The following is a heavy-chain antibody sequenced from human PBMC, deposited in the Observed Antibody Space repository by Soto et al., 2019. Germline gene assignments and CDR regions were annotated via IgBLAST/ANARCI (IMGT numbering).Heavy chain of an antibody. CDR2: INQDGRST. D-gene: IGHD3-16*01. V-gene: IGHV3-74*01. Sequence: GGSLRLSCGASGFTFSTYWMNWARQIPGKGQVWLARINQDGRSTAYADSVKGQFTISRDNSKNTAYLQMNNLRVDDTAVDYCVEEGGAGTGYWGQGALVTVSS. CDR3: VEEGGAGTGY. CDR1: GFTFSTYW. J-gene: IGHJ4*02.